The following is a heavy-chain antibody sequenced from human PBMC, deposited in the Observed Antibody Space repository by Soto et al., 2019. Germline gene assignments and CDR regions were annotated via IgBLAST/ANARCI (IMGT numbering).Heavy chain of an antibody. CDR3: ARDPEVTSNFDY. V-gene: IGHV3-33*01. J-gene: IGHJ4*02. CDR1: GFTFSSYG. CDR2: IWYDGSNK. D-gene: IGHD4-4*01. Sequence: QVQLVESGGGVVQPGRSLRLSCAASGFTFSSYGMHWVRQAPGKGLEWVAVIWYDGSNKYYADSVKGRFTISRDNSKNTLYLQMNSLRAEDTAVYYCARDPEVTSNFDYWGQGTLVTVSS.